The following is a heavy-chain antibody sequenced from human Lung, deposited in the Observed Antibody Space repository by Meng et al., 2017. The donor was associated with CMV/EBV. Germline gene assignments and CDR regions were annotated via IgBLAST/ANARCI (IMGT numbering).Heavy chain of an antibody. V-gene: IGHV3-48*04. Sequence: GASMKISCAASGFTFSSHLMNWIRQAPGKGLEWLAIISGGSDTIHYADSVKGRFTISRDNGKDSLYLQMNGLRAEDTAVYYCARDWSRDVLTGSFDYWGQGTLVTVSS. CDR2: ISGGSDTI. CDR3: ARDWSRDVLTGSFDY. CDR1: GFTFSSHL. J-gene: IGHJ4*02. D-gene: IGHD3-9*01.